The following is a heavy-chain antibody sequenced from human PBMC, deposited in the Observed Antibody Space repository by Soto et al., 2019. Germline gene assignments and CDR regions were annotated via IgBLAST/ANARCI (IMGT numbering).Heavy chain of an antibody. CDR1: GASMDGFY. CDR3: ARDATLRY. V-gene: IGHV4-59*01. D-gene: IGHD2-15*01. J-gene: IGHJ4*02. Sequence: QVQLQESGPGLVKPSETLSLTCTVSGASMDGFYWNWIRQPPGKGLEWIGYIYNSGTTNYNPSLKSRVTISIEMSKNQFSLNLTSVTAADTAVYYCARDATLRYWGQGTLVTVSS. CDR2: IYNSGTT.